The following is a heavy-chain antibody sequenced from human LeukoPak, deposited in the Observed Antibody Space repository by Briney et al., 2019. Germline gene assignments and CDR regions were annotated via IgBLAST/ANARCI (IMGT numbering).Heavy chain of an antibody. CDR2: ISSSSSYI. D-gene: IGHD2-2*01. CDR1: GFTFSSYA. CDR3: ASTIRWGVVPAAARDY. Sequence: GGPLRLSCAASGFTFSSYAMSWVRQAPGKGLEWVSSISSSSSYIYYADSVKGRFTISRDNAKNSLYLQMNSLRAEDTAVYYCASTIRWGVVPAAARDYWGQGTLVTVSS. V-gene: IGHV3-21*01. J-gene: IGHJ4*02.